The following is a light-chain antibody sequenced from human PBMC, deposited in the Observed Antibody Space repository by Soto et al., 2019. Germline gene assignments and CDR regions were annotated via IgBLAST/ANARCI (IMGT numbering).Light chain of an antibody. CDR2: DAS. J-gene: IGKJ1*01. Sequence: DIQMTQSPSSLSASVGDRVTITCRASQGISSYLGWYQQKPGKAPNLLIYDASTLHSGVPSRFSGSGSGTDFTLTISCLQSEDFATYYCQQYYSYPRTFGQGTKVDIK. CDR3: QQYYSYPRT. V-gene: IGKV1-9*01. CDR1: QGISSY.